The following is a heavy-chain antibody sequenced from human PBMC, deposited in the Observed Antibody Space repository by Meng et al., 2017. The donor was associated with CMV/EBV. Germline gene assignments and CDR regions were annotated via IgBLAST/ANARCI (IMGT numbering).Heavy chain of an antibody. Sequence: GSLRLSCTVSGGSISSSSYYWGWLRQPPGKGLEWIGSIYYSGSTYYNPSLKSRVTISVDTSKNQFSLKLSSVTAADTAVYYCARHVHDFWSGYYPPYYYYGMDVWGQGTTVTVSS. J-gene: IGHJ6*02. CDR2: IYYSGST. D-gene: IGHD3-3*01. CDR1: GGSISSSSYY. CDR3: ARHVHDFWSGYYPPYYYYGMDV. V-gene: IGHV4-39*01.